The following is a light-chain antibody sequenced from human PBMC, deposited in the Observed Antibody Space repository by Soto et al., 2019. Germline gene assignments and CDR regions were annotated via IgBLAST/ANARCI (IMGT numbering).Light chain of an antibody. CDR2: DVN. Sequence: ALTQPASVSGSPGQSITLSCTGTSSDIGGYDYVSWYQRHPGKAPKRIIYDVNNRPSGVSNRFSGSKSGNTASLTISGLQAEDEADYYCTSYASGSSHVVFGGGTKLTVL. CDR3: TSYASGSSHVV. CDR1: SSDIGGYDY. J-gene: IGLJ2*01. V-gene: IGLV2-14*01.